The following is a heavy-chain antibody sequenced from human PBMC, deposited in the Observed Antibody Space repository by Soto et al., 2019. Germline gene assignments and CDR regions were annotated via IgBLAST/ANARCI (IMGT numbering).Heavy chain of an antibody. CDR2: ISTYDDKT. CDR3: ARDLGYCNSSGCFRNWFDP. J-gene: IGHJ5*02. D-gene: IGHD2-15*01. Sequence: QVKLVQSGAEVKTPGASVKVSCRASGYSFRTHGISWVRQAPGQGLEWMGWISTYDDKTNLPQKFQARITMTKDTSTSTAYMELRSLRSDDTAVYFCARDLGYCNSSGCFRNWFDPWGQGTLVTVSS. CDR1: GYSFRTHG. V-gene: IGHV1-18*01.